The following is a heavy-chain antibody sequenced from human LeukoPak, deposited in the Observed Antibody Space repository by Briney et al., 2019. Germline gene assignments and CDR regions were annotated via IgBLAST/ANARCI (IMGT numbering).Heavy chain of an antibody. CDR1: GGSISSYC. V-gene: IGHV4-59*01. Sequence: SETLSLTCTVSGGSISSYCWSWIRQPPGKGLEWIGYIYYSGSTNYNPSLKSRVTISVDTSKNQFSLKLSSVTAADTAVYYCARERIAVAGGIGFDPWGQGTLVTVSS. CDR3: ARERIAVAGGIGFDP. J-gene: IGHJ5*02. D-gene: IGHD6-19*01. CDR2: IYYSGST.